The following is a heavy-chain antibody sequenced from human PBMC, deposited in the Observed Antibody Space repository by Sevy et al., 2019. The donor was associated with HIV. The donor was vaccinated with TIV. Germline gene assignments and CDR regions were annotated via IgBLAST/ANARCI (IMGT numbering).Heavy chain of an antibody. CDR2: ISWNSGSI. CDR3: AKDHFSTGGGYYYGMDV. Sequence: GGSLRLSCAASGFTFDDYAMHWVRQAPGKGLEWVSGISWNSGSIGYADSVKGRFTIYRDNAKNSMYLQMNSLRAEDTALYYCAKDHFSTGGGYYYGMDVWGQGTTVTVSS. CDR1: GFTFDDYA. J-gene: IGHJ6*02. V-gene: IGHV3-9*01. D-gene: IGHD2-2*01.